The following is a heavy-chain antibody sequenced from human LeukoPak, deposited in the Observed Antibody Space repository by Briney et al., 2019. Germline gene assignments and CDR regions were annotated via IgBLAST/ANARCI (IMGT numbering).Heavy chain of an antibody. CDR1: GYTFPSYF. CDR2: IIPIFGTA. Sequence: SVKVSCKASGYTFPSYFMHWVRQAPGQGLEWMGGIIPIFGTANYAQEFQGRVTITADESTSTAYMELSSLRSEDTAVYYCARVSVAGAPVHYFDYWGQGTLVTVSS. J-gene: IGHJ4*02. V-gene: IGHV1-69*13. CDR3: ARVSVAGAPVHYFDY. D-gene: IGHD6-19*01.